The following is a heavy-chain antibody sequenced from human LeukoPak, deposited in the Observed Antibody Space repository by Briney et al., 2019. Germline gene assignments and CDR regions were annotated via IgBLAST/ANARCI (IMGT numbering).Heavy chain of an antibody. CDR1: GFTFSSYS. Sequence: GGSLRLSCAASGFTFSSYSMKWVRQAPGKGLEWVSSISSSSSYIYYADSVKGRFTISRDNAKNSLYLQMNSLRAEDTAVYYCAKEARATVVTPSPIWGQGTMVTVSS. CDR2: ISSSSSYI. D-gene: IGHD4-23*01. J-gene: IGHJ3*02. CDR3: AKEARATVVTPSPI. V-gene: IGHV3-21*04.